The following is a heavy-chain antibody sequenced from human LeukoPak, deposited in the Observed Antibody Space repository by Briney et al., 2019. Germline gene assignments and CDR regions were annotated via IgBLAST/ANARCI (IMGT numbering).Heavy chain of an antibody. D-gene: IGHD3-9*01. V-gene: IGHV1-2*02. CDR2: INPNSGGT. CDR1: GYTFTGYY. J-gene: IGHJ4*02. CDR3: ARVRYFDAEADY. Sequence: ASVKVSRKASGYTFTGYYMHWVRQAPGQGLEWMGWINPNSGGTNYAQKFQGRVTMTRDTSISTAYMELSRLRSDDTAVYYCARVRYFDAEADYWGQGTLVTVSS.